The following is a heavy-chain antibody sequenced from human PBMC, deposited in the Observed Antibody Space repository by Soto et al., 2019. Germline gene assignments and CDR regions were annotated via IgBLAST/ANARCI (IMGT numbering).Heavy chain of an antibody. V-gene: IGHV1-18*01. CDR1: GYTFSSYG. CDR2: ISAYNGNT. CDR3: ARDNQWLVPHYYGMDV. D-gene: IGHD6-19*01. J-gene: IGHJ6*02. Sequence: ASVKVSCKASGYTFSSYGISWVRQAPGQGLEWMGWISAYNGNTNYAQKLQGRVTMTTDTSTSTAYMELRSLRSDDTAVYYCARDNQWLVPHYYGMDVWGQGTTVTVSS.